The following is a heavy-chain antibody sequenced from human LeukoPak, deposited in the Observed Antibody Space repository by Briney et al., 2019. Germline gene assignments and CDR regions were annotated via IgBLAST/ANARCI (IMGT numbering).Heavy chain of an antibody. V-gene: IGHV3-30*19. CDR2: IWYDGSNK. CDR1: GFTFSSYG. CDR3: ARDRTGYYGSGSYYMGWFDP. J-gene: IGHJ5*02. Sequence: TGGSLRLSCAASGFTFSSYGMHWVRQAPGKGLEWVAVIWYDGSNKYYADSVKGRFTISRDNSKNTLYLQMNSLRAEDTAVHYCARDRTGYYGSGSYYMGWFDPWGQGTLVTVSS. D-gene: IGHD3-10*01.